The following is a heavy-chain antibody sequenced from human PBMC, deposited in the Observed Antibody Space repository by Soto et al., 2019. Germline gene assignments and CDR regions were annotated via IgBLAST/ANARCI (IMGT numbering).Heavy chain of an antibody. Sequence: ASVKVSCKASGYTFTGYYMHWVRQAPGQGLEWMGWINPNSGGTNYAKKFQGWVTMTRDTSISTAYMELSRLRSDDTAVYYCASSSTSSFYYYYGMDVWGQGTTVTVSS. CDR1: GYTFTGYY. V-gene: IGHV1-2*04. D-gene: IGHD2-2*01. CDR2: INPNSGGT. J-gene: IGHJ6*02. CDR3: ASSSTSSFYYYYGMDV.